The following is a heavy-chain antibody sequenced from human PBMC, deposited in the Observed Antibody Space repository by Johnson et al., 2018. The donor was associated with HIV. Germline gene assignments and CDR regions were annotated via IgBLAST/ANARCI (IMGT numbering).Heavy chain of an antibody. CDR1: GFTFDDYG. D-gene: IGHD6-6*01. J-gene: IGHJ3*02. V-gene: IGHV3-30*02. Sequence: QVQLVESGGGVVRPGGSLRLSCAASGFTFDDYGMNWVRQAPGKGLEWVAFIRYDGSNKYYADSVKGRFTISRDNSKNTLYLQMNSLRAEDTAVYYCARDRGSSSGASYIFDIWGQGTMVTVSS. CDR2: IRYDGSNK. CDR3: ARDRGSSSGASYIFDI.